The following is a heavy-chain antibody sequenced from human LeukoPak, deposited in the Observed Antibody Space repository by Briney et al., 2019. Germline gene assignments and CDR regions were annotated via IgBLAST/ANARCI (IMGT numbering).Heavy chain of an antibody. Sequence: GGSLRLSCAASGFTFSSYSMNWVRQAPGKGLEWVSYISSSNSTIYYADSVKGRFTISRDNAKNSLYLQMHSLRAEDTAVYYCAREPYSNYDLPYYFDYWGQGTLVTVSS. V-gene: IGHV3-48*01. CDR3: AREPYSNYDLPYYFDY. J-gene: IGHJ4*02. CDR1: GFTFSSYS. CDR2: ISSSNSTI. D-gene: IGHD4-11*01.